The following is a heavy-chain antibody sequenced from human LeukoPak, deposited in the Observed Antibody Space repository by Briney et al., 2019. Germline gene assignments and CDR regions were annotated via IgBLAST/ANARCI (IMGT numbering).Heavy chain of an antibody. J-gene: IGHJ4*02. D-gene: IGHD1-26*01. CDR2: ISGDGGNT. CDR3: IKDVGSGSYYYFES. V-gene: IGHV3-43*02. Sequence: HTGGSLRLSCAASGFTFDDYAIHWVRQAPGKGLEWVSLISGDGGNTYYAKSMKGRFTISRDNSKNTLYLQMNSLRSEDTAFYYCIKDVGSGSYYYFESWGQGTLVTVSS. CDR1: GFTFDDYA.